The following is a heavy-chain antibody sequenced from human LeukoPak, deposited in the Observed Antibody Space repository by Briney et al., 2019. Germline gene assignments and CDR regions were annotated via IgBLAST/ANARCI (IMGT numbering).Heavy chain of an antibody. CDR2: TSVYNGNT. V-gene: IGHV1-18*01. CDR3: ARRCRGGSCYRGVAFDI. Sequence: ASVKVSCKTSGYTFTSYGISWVRQAPGQGLEWMGWTSVYNGNTNYAQKLQGRVTMTTDTSTSTAYMELRSLRSDDTAVYYCARRCRGGSCYRGVAFDIWGQGTVVTVSS. D-gene: IGHD2-15*01. J-gene: IGHJ3*02. CDR1: GYTFTSYG.